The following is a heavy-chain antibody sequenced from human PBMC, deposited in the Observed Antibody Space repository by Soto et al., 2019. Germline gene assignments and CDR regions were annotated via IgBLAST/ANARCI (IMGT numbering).Heavy chain of an antibody. CDR1: GGSVTSYH. CDR3: ATRITVFGLLIPPFDP. V-gene: IGHV4-59*02. CDR2: TSYTGGT. Sequence: SETLSLTCFVSGGSVTSYHWSWIRQFPGKGLEWIAYTSYTGGTHYNPSLKSRVTMSVDTSKNQFSLRLSSVTAADTAIYYCATRITVFGLLIPPFDPWGQGTQVTVSS. J-gene: IGHJ5*02. D-gene: IGHD3-3*01.